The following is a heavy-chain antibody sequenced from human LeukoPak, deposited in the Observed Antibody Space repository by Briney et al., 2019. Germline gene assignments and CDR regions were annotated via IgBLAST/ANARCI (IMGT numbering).Heavy chain of an antibody. J-gene: IGHJ4*02. CDR1: GFTFSDYY. V-gene: IGHV3-11*01. CDR3: ARGPSSWYSRWYFDY. Sequence: GGSLRLSCAVSGFTFSDYYMSWIRQAPGKGLEWVSYISSSGRTSYYADSVKGRFTISRDNAKNSLYLQMNSLRAEDTAVYYCARGPSSWYSRWYFDYWGQGTLPTVSS. CDR2: ISSSGRTS. D-gene: IGHD6-13*01.